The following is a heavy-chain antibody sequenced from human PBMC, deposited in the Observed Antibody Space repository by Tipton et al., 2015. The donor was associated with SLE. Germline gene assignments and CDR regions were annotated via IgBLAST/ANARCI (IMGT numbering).Heavy chain of an antibody. J-gene: IGHJ3*01. Sequence: QLVQSGAEVKKPGASVKVSCKASGYTFISYDINWVRQDNGQGLEWMGWMNPNSGNTGYAQKYQGRVTMTRNTSISTAYMELSSLRSEDPAVYYCAIVHVSWRVGQNSFDVWGQGTMVTVSS. CDR3: AIVHVSWRVGQNSFDV. CDR1: GYTFISYD. V-gene: IGHV1-8*01. D-gene: IGHD3-3*01. CDR2: MNPNSGNT.